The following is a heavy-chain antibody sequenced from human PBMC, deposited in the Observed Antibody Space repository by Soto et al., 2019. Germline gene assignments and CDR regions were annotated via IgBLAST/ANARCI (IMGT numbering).Heavy chain of an antibody. CDR3: ARGSVLWFGELSDY. CDR1: GFTFSSYA. CDR2: ISYDGSNK. J-gene: IGHJ4*02. V-gene: IGHV3-30-3*01. D-gene: IGHD3-10*01. Sequence: QVQLVESGGGVVQPGRSLRLSCAASGFTFSSYAMHWVRQAPGKGLEWVAVISYDGSNKYYADSVKGRFTISRDNSKNPLYLQMNSLRAEDTAVYYCARGSVLWFGELSDYWGQGTLVAFSS.